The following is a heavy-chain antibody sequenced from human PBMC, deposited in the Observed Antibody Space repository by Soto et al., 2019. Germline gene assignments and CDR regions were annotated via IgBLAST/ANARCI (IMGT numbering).Heavy chain of an antibody. CDR3: ARDRPQLPTHYYGMDV. Sequence: QVQLVQSGAEVKKPGASVKVSCQASGYTFTSYGISWGRQAPGQGLEWMGWISAYNGNTNYAQKLQGRVTMTTDTSTSTAYMELRSLRSDDTAVYYCARDRPQLPTHYYGMDVWGQGTTVTVSS. D-gene: IGHD2-2*01. CDR1: GYTFTSYG. CDR2: ISAYNGNT. V-gene: IGHV1-18*01. J-gene: IGHJ6*02.